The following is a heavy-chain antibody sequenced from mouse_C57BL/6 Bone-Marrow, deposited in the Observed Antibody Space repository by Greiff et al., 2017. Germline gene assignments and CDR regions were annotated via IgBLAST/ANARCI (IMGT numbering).Heavy chain of an antibody. D-gene: IGHD2-5*01. CDR2: IYPGSGNT. CDR1: GYTFTDYY. CDR3: DSNYGAY. V-gene: IGHV1-76*01. Sequence: LVESGAELVRPGASVKLSCKASGYTFTDYYINWVKQRPGQGLEWIARIYPGSGNTYYNEKFKGKATLTAEKSSSTAYMQLSSLTSEDSAVYFCDSNYGAYWGQGTLVTVSA. J-gene: IGHJ3*01.